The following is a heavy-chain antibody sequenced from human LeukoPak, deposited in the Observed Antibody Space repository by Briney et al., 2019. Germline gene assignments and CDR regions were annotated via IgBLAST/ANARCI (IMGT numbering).Heavy chain of an antibody. J-gene: IGHJ5*02. CDR2: ISYDGNTK. V-gene: IGHV3-30*18. CDR1: GFTFSSYA. Sequence: GGSLRLSCAASGFTFSSYAMSWVRQAPGKGLEWVASISYDGNTKYYEDSVEGRFTISRDNSKNTMYLQINSLRAEDTAVYYCAKNSKLWSNPGHFDPWGQGTLVTVSA. CDR3: AKNSKLWSNPGHFDP. D-gene: IGHD1-1*01.